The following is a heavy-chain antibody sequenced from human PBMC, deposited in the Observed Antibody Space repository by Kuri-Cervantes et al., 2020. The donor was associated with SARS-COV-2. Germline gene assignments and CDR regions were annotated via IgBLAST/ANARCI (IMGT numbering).Heavy chain of an antibody. Sequence: GESLKISCAASGFTFSSYEMNWVRQAPGKGLEWVSYISSSGSTIYYADSVKGRFTISRDNAKNSLYLQMNSLRAEDTAVYYCARERLLWFGEPSGGLDVWGQGTSVTVSS. CDR2: ISSSGSTI. D-gene: IGHD3-10*01. CDR1: GFTFSSYE. CDR3: ARERLLWFGEPSGGLDV. J-gene: IGHJ6*02. V-gene: IGHV3-48*03.